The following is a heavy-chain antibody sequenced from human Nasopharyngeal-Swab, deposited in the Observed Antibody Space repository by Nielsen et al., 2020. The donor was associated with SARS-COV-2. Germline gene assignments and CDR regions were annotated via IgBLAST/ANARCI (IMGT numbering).Heavy chain of an antibody. CDR3: ARAIKIFGAVVGSFDP. J-gene: IGHJ5*02. D-gene: IGHD3-3*01. Sequence: SETLSLTCSVSGGSMTSNNYYWGWIRQPPEKGLEWIGNIYYNGITYYNPSRKSRVTISLDTSKSQFSLKLTSVTAADTAVYYCARAIKIFGAVVGSFDPWGQGTLVTVSS. V-gene: IGHV4-39*07. CDR1: GGSMTSNNYY. CDR2: IYYNGIT.